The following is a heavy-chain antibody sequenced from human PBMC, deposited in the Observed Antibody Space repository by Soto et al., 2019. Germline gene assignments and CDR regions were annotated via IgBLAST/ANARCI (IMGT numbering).Heavy chain of an antibody. CDR3: ARSSGYYYGRYYFDY. V-gene: IGHV4-34*01. Sequence: SETLSLTCTVSGGSTRNYFWSWIRQPPGKGLEWIGEINHSGSTNYNPSLKSRVTISVDTSKNQFSLKLSSVTAADTAVYYCARSSGYYYGRYYFDYWGQGTLVTVSS. CDR2: INHSGST. J-gene: IGHJ4*02. D-gene: IGHD3-22*01. CDR1: GGSTRNYF.